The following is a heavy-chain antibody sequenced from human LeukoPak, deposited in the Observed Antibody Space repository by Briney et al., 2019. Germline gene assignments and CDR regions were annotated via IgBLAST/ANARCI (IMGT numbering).Heavy chain of an antibody. J-gene: IGHJ3*02. CDR2: IYYSGST. V-gene: IGHV4-59*12. CDR3: ARDSDIVVVPAAPMDAFDI. Sequence: SETLSLTCTVSGGSISSYYWSWIRQPPGKGLEWIGYIYYSGSTNYNPSLKSRVTISVDTSKNQFSLKLSSVTAADTAVYYCARDSDIVVVPAAPMDAFDIWGQGTMVTVSS. D-gene: IGHD2-2*01. CDR1: GGSISSYY.